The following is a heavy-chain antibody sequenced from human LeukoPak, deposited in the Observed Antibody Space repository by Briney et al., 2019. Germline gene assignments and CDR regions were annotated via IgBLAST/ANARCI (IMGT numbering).Heavy chain of an antibody. CDR2: INPNSGGT. CDR1: GYTFTGYY. J-gene: IGHJ4*02. V-gene: IGHV1-2*02. D-gene: IGHD1-20*01. Sequence: GASVKVSCKASGYTFTGYYMHWVRQAPGQGLEWMGWINPNSGGTNYAQKFQGRVTMTRDTSISTAYMELSRLRSDDTAVYYCARDHRITGTPDTFDYWGQGTLVTVSS. CDR3: ARDHRITGTPDTFDY.